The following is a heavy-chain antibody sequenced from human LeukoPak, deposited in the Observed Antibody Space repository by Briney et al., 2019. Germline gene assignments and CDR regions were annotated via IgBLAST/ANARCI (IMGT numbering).Heavy chain of an antibody. Sequence: GGSLRLSCAASGFTFSTYAMSWVRQAPGKGLEWVSVITAGGTADYADSVKGRFIISKDNSNSTLYLQMNSLRAEDRAVYYCAKVGGSGSYPGWFDSWGQGTLVTVSS. D-gene: IGHD3-10*01. V-gene: IGHV3-23*01. J-gene: IGHJ5*01. CDR2: ITAGGTA. CDR1: GFTFSTYA. CDR3: AKVGGSGSYPGWFDS.